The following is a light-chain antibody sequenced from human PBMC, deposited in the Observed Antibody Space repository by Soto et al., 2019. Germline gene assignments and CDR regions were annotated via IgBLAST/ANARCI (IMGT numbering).Light chain of an antibody. V-gene: IGKV3-15*01. Sequence: EIVMTQSPATLSVSPGERATLSCRARQSVSSNLAWYQQKPGQAPRLLIYGASTRATGIPARFSGSGAGTEFTLTISSLQSADFAVSYCQKYNNWPGKFGQGTTVESK. J-gene: IGKJ1*01. CDR2: GAS. CDR3: QKYNNWPGK. CDR1: QSVSSN.